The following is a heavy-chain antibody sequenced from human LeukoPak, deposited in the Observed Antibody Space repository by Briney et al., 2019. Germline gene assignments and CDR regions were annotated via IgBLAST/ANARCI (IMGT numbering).Heavy chain of an antibody. D-gene: IGHD6-13*01. CDR3: AKAYTRSWYAAFDI. CDR2: ISFNSGAL. Sequence: GGSLRLSCAASGFNFQNYAMPWVRQAPGKGLEWVSGISFNSGALDYADSVKGRFTISRDNSKNTLYLQMNSLRGDDTAIYYCAKAYTRSWYAAFDIWGQGTMVTISS. CDR1: GFNFQNYA. V-gene: IGHV3-23*01. J-gene: IGHJ3*02.